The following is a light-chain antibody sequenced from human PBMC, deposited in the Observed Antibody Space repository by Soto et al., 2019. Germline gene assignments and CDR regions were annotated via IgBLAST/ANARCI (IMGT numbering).Light chain of an antibody. V-gene: IGLV2-14*01. CDR3: TSYTTTSAVI. Sequence: QSALSQPASVSGSPGQSITISCTGTSSDIGRYNYVSWYQQHPGMAPQLLIYEVSDRPSGVSNRFSGSKSGNTASLTISGLKAEDEADYFCTSYTTTSAVIFGGGTKLTVL. CDR2: EVS. CDR1: SSDIGRYNY. J-gene: IGLJ2*01.